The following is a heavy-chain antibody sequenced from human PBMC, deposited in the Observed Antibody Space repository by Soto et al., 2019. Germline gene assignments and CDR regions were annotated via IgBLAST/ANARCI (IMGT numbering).Heavy chain of an antibody. CDR1: GGSISSGGYY. CDR2: IHYSGGATYSP. Sequence: SETLSLTCTVSGGSISSGGYYWSWIRQHTGKGLEWLGYIHYSGGATYSPSYNPSLKSRIAITVDISKSRFSRKLTSVSAADMAVYYCVRATYFSDSSGYTRCFDYWGQGTLVTVSS. D-gene: IGHD3-22*01. CDR3: VRATYFSDSSGYTRCFDY. V-gene: IGHV4-31*03. J-gene: IGHJ4*02.